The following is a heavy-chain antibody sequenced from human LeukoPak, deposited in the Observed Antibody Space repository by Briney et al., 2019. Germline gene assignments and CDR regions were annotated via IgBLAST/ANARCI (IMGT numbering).Heavy chain of an antibody. J-gene: IGHJ6*02. Sequence: GGSLRLSCAASGFTFSSYGMHWVRQAPGKGLEWVAVIWNDGSNKYYADSVKGRVTISRDNSNNMLYLQMNSLRAEDTAVYYCAREPPLLDYGDYVDYYYYGMDVWGQGTTVTVSS. CDR1: GFTFSSYG. D-gene: IGHD4-17*01. V-gene: IGHV3-33*01. CDR3: AREPPLLDYGDYVDYYYYGMDV. CDR2: IWNDGSNK.